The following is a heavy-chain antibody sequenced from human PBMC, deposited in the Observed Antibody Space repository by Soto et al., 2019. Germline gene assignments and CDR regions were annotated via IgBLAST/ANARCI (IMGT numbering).Heavy chain of an antibody. J-gene: IGHJ4*02. CDR3: ANSPYDFWSGYPN. D-gene: IGHD3-3*01. CDR1: GFTFNNYA. V-gene: IGHV3-23*01. Sequence: VQLLESGGGLVQPGGSLRLSCAASGFTFNNYAMSWVRQAPGKGLEWVSAISGSGGSTYYADSVKGRFTISRDNSRNTLYLQIISLRAEDTAVYYCANSPYDFWSGYPNWGQGTLVTVSS. CDR2: ISGSGGST.